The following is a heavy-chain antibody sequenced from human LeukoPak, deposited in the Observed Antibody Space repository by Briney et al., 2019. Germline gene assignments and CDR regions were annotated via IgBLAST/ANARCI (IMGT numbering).Heavy chain of an antibody. Sequence: GGSLRLSCAASGFTFSSYDMHWVRQAPGKGLEWVAVISYDGSNKYYADSVKGRFTISRDNSKNTLYLQMNSLRAEDTAVYYCAREYIAAFDYWGQGTLVSVSS. CDR2: ISYDGSNK. D-gene: IGHD6-25*01. J-gene: IGHJ4*02. CDR3: AREYIAAFDY. CDR1: GFTFSSYD. V-gene: IGHV3-30-3*01.